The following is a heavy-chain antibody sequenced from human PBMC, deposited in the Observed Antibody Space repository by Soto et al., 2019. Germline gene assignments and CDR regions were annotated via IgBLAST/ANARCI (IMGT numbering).Heavy chain of an antibody. CDR3: AAELGFGKLSVV. J-gene: IGHJ6*02. D-gene: IGHD3-10*01. Sequence: QVQVVQSGVEVRRPGSSVKVSRKASGDTFKNCVISWVRQAPGQGLEWMGGIIPLFGTTDFAQRFQGSLTITTDESTTTAYMELSRLRSEDTATYYCAAELGFGKLSVVWGQGTTVIVSS. CDR1: GDTFKNCV. V-gene: IGHV1-69*01. CDR2: IIPLFGTT.